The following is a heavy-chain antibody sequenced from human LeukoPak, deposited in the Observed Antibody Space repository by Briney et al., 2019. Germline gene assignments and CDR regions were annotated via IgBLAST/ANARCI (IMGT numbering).Heavy chain of an antibody. J-gene: IGHJ4*02. CDR1: GVTVSSSY. D-gene: IGHD4-17*01. CDR3: VKRGRYGDYAYDY. V-gene: IGHV3-66*01. Sequence: PGGSLRLSCAASGVTVSSSYMSWVRQAPGKGLEWVSTIYNDDNTNYADSVKGRFTISRDNSENTLYLQMNSLRAEDTAVYYCVKRGRYGDYAYDYWGQGSLVTVSS. CDR2: IYNDDNT.